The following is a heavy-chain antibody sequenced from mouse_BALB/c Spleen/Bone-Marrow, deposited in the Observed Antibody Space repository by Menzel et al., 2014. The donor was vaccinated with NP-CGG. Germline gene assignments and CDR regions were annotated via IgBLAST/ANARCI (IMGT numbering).Heavy chain of an antibody. CDR2: ISSGGSYT. J-gene: IGHJ2*01. Sequence: EVKLVESGVHGGLVKPGGSLKLSCAASGFTFSYYGMSWVRQSPEKRLEWVAEISSGGSYTYYPDTVTGRFTISRDNAKNTLYLEMSSLRSEDTAMYYCARDSSGYFDYWGQGTTLTVSS. CDR1: GFTFSYYG. CDR3: ARDSSGYFDY. D-gene: IGHD3-1*01. V-gene: IGHV5-9-4*01.